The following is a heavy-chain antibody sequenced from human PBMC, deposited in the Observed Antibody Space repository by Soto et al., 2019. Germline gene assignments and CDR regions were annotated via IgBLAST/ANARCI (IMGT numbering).Heavy chain of an antibody. J-gene: IGHJ4*02. D-gene: IGHD3-22*01. CDR2: ISGSGGST. CDR1: GFTFSSYA. CDR3: AKCFSEYYYDSSGYFLLDY. V-gene: IGHV3-23*01. Sequence: GGSLRLSCAASGFTFSSYAMSWVRQAPGKGLEWVSAISGSGGSTYYADSVKGRFTISRDNSKNTLYLQMNSLRAEDTAVYYCAKCFSEYYYDSSGYFLLDYWGQGTLVTVSS.